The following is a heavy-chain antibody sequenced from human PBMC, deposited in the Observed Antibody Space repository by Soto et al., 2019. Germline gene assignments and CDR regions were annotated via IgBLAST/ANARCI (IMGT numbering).Heavy chain of an antibody. J-gene: IGHJ6*03. CDR3: ARGVPTTMDGYYYYYMDV. CDR1: GGSFSGYY. CDR2: INHSGST. Sequence: PSETLSLTCAVYGGSFSGYYWSWIRQPPGKGLEWIGEINHSGSTNYNPSLKSRVTISVDTSKNQFSLKLSSVTAADTAMYYCARGVPTTMDGYYYYYMDVWGKGTTVTVSS. D-gene: IGHD2-2*01. V-gene: IGHV4-34*01.